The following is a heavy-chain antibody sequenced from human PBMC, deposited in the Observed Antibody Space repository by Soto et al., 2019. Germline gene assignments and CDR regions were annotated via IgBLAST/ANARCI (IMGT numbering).Heavy chain of an antibody. V-gene: IGHV3-33*01. CDR3: ARAEDSGYDFSSGWPGSSPRHFYYYYGMDV. J-gene: IGHJ6*02. CDR2: IWYDGSNK. Sequence: GGSLRLSCAASGFTFSSYGMHWVRQAPGKGLEWVAVIWYDGSNKYYADSVKGRFTISRDNSKNTLYLQMNSLRAEDTAVYYCARAEDSGYDFSSGWPGSSPRHFYYYYGMDVWGQGTTVTVSS. CDR1: GFTFSSYG. D-gene: IGHD5-12*01.